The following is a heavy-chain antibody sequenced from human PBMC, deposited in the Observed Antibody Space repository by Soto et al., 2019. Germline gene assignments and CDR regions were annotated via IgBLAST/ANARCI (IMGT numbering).Heavy chain of an antibody. D-gene: IGHD3-22*01. J-gene: IGHJ4*02. CDR3: ARDEGVVTYTYFDY. CDR2: IWYDGSNK. V-gene: IGHV3-33*01. CDR1: GFTFSSYG. Sequence: GGSLRLSCAASGFTFSSYGMHWVRQAPGKGLEWVAVIWYDGSNKYYADSVKGRFTISRDNSKNTLYLQMSSLRAEDTAVYYCARDEGVVTYTYFDYWGQGTLVTVSS.